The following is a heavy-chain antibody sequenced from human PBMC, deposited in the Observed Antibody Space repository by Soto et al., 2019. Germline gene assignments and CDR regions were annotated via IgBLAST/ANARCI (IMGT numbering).Heavy chain of an antibody. D-gene: IGHD3-3*01. CDR2: INHSGST. V-gene: IGHV4-34*01. CDR3: ARGLARVLRFLEWFRWFDP. J-gene: IGHJ5*02. Sequence: SETLSLTCAVYGGSFSGYYWSWIRQPPGKGLEWIGEINHSGSTNYNPSLKSRVTISVDTSKNQFSLKLSSVTAADTAVYYCARGLARVLRFLEWFRWFDPWGQGTLVTVSS. CDR1: GGSFSGYY.